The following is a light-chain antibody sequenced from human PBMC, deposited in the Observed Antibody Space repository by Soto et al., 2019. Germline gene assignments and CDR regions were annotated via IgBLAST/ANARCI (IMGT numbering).Light chain of an antibody. CDR2: DVT. CDR3: SSYTSRSTLGV. Sequence: QCALTQPASVSGSPGQSITISCTGAYSDIGGYNYVSWYQQHPGKAPKLMIYDVTNRPSGVSYRFSGSKSGNTASLTISGLQAEDEADYYCSSYTSRSTLGVFGGGTKLTVL. V-gene: IGLV2-14*03. CDR1: YSDIGGYNY. J-gene: IGLJ2*01.